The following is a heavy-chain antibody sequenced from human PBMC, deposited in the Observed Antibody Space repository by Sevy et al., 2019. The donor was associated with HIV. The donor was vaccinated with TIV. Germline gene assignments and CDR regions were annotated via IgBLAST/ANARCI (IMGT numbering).Heavy chain of an antibody. CDR1: GFTLNKAW. J-gene: IGHJ4*02. CDR3: SMEDGYNYFDY. CDR2: IKSETDGGTT. D-gene: IGHD5-12*01. Sequence: GGSLRLSCAASGFTLNKAWMNWVRQAPGKGLEWVGRIKSETDGGTTDYAEPVKGRFSISRDESKNTLYLQMNSLKIEDTAVYYCSMEDGYNYFDYWGQGALVTVSS. V-gene: IGHV3-15*07.